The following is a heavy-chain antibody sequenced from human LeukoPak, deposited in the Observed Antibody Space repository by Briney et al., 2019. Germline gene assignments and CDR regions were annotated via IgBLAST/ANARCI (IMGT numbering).Heavy chain of an antibody. CDR3: ARAVDDYVWGSYRPPGH. D-gene: IGHD3-16*02. CDR2: ISSRSGTI. V-gene: IGHV3-48*04. J-gene: IGHJ4*02. CDR1: GFTFSSYS. Sequence: GGSLRLSRAASGFTFSSYSMNWVRQAPGKGLEWVSYISSRSGTIYYADSVKGRFTISRDNAKNSLYLRMNSLRAEDTAVYYCARAVDDYVWGSYRPPGHWGQGTLVTVSS.